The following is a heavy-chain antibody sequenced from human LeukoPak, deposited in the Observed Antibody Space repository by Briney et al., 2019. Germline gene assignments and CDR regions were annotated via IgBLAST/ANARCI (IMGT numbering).Heavy chain of an antibody. V-gene: IGHV4-59*08. CDR2: IYYTGNT. J-gene: IGHJ4*02. Sequence: SETLSLTCTVSGGFISSYYWSWIRQPPGKGLEWIGYIYYTGNTKYNPSLKSRVTMSVDTAKNQFSLKLSSLTAADTAVYYCARLDSSGYLGYWGQGTLVTVSS. CDR1: GGFISSYY. CDR3: ARLDSSGYLGY. D-gene: IGHD3-22*01.